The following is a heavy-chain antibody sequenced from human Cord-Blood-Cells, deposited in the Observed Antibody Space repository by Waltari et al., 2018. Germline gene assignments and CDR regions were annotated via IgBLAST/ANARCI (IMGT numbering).Heavy chain of an antibody. CDR3: ARDRKTSHYYYYMDV. Sequence: QVQLVQSGAEVKKPGASVKVSCKASGYTFTSYYMHWVRQAPGQGLEWMGIINPSGGSTSYAQKFQGRGTMTRDTSTSTVYMELSSLRSEDTAVYYCARDRKTSHYYYYMDVWGKGTTVTVSS. CDR1: GYTFTSYY. J-gene: IGHJ6*03. CDR2: INPSGGST. V-gene: IGHV1-46*01. D-gene: IGHD1-7*01.